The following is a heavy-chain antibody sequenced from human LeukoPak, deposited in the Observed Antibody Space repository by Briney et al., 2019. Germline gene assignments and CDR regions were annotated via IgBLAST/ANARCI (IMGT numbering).Heavy chain of an antibody. CDR2: IYTSGST. V-gene: IGHV4-4*07. CDR1: GGSISSYY. CDR3: ARDLSGYDYGDWFDP. Sequence: PSETLSLTCTVSGGSISSYYWSWIRQPAGKGLEWIGRIYTSGSTNYNPSLKSRVTMSVDTSKNQFSLKLSSVTAADTAVYYCARDLSGYDYGDWFDPWGQGTLVTVSS. D-gene: IGHD5-12*01. J-gene: IGHJ5*02.